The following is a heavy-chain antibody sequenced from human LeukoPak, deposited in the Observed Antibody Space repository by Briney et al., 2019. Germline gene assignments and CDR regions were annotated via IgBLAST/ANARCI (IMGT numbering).Heavy chain of an antibody. CDR3: AKEDTTGIDY. J-gene: IGHJ4*02. V-gene: IGHV3-74*01. CDR2: INSDGSST. D-gene: IGHD6-13*01. Sequence: QPGGSLRLSCAASGFTFSSYWMHWVRQAPGKGLVWVSRINSDGSSTSYADSVKGRFTISRDNSKNTLYLQLTSLRTEDTAVYYCAKEDTTGIDYWGQGTLVTVSS. CDR1: GFTFSSYW.